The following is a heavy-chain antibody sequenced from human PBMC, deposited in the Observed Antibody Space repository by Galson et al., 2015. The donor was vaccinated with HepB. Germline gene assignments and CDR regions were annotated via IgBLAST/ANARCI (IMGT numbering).Heavy chain of an antibody. V-gene: IGHV1-69*02. Sequence: SCKASGGTFSSYTISWVRQAPGQGLEWMGRIIPILGIANYAQKFQGRVTITADKSTSTAYMELSSLRSEDTAVYYCARSLVAATHQGWVFDYWGQGTLVTVSS. CDR1: GGTFSSYT. CDR2: IIPILGIA. CDR3: ARSLVAATHQGWVFDY. J-gene: IGHJ4*02. D-gene: IGHD2-15*01.